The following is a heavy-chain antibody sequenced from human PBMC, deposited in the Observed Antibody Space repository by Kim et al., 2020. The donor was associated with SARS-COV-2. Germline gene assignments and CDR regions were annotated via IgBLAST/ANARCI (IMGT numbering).Heavy chain of an antibody. CDR2: IYYSGST. V-gene: IGHV4-59*01. CDR3: ARDRGSITMVRGVIITEGWFDP. CDR1: GGSISSYY. D-gene: IGHD3-10*01. Sequence: SETLSLTCTVSGGSISSYYWSWIRQPPGKGLEWIGYIYYSGSTNYNPSLKSRVTISVDTSKNQFSLKLSSVTTADTAVYYCARDRGSITMVRGVIITEGWFDPWGQGTLVTVSS. J-gene: IGHJ5*02.